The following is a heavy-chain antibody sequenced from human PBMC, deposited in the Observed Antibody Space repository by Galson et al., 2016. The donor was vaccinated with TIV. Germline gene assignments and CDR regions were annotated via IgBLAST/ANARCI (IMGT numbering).Heavy chain of an antibody. Sequence: SLRLSCAASGLLVSDSYMSWVGQPPGEGLEWVSIIYPSGASYYPESTESVKGRFTISRDNSKNTVFLQINSLRVEDMAVYYCATSTMPNLGDYWGQGTLVTVST. J-gene: IGHJ4*02. CDR2: IYPSGAS. D-gene: IGHD7-27*01. CDR1: GLLVSDSY. V-gene: IGHV3-53*05. CDR3: ATSTMPNLGDY.